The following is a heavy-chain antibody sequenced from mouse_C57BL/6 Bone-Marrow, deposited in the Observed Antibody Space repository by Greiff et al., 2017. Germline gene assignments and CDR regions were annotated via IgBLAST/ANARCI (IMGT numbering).Heavy chain of an antibody. CDR2: IHPSDSDT. Sequence: QVQLQQPGAELVKPGASVKVSCKASGYTFTSYWMHWVKQRPGQGLEWIGRIHPSDSDTNYNQKFKGKATLTVDKSSSTAYMQLSSLTSKDSAVYYCAIRGTTVVAEGFDYWGQGTTLTVSS. V-gene: IGHV1-74*01. D-gene: IGHD1-1*01. J-gene: IGHJ2*01. CDR3: AIRGTTVVAEGFDY. CDR1: GYTFTSYW.